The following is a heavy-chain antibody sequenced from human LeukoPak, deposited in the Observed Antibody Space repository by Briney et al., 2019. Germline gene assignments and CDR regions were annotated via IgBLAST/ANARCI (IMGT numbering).Heavy chain of an antibody. CDR2: IIPILGIA. CDR3: ARDQFGYCDSSGYSAY. V-gene: IGHV1-69*04. J-gene: IGHJ4*02. Sequence: ASVKVSCKASGGTFSSYAISWVRQAPGQGLEWMGRIIPILGIANYAQKFQGRVTITADKSTSTAYMELSSLRSEDTAVYYCARDQFGYCDSSGYSAYWGQGTLVTVSS. CDR1: GGTFSSYA. D-gene: IGHD3-22*01.